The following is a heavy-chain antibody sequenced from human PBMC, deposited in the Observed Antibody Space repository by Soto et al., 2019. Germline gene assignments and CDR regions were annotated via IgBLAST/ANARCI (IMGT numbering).Heavy chain of an antibody. J-gene: IGHJ4*02. CDR1: GYTFTSYA. CDR2: INAGNGNT. CDR3: ARGSGPMIEWH. Sequence: ASVKVSCKASGYTFTSYATHWVRQAPGQRLEWMGWINAGNGNTKYSQKFQGRVTITRDTSASTAYMELSSLRSEDTAVYYCARGSGPMIEWHWGQGTLVTVSS. D-gene: IGHD3-22*01. V-gene: IGHV1-3*01.